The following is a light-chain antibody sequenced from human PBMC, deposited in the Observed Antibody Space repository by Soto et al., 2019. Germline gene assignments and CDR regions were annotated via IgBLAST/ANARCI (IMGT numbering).Light chain of an antibody. CDR1: QSVSSSY. J-gene: IGKJ4*01. CDR3: QQYGSSPRVT. V-gene: IGKV3-20*01. Sequence: EIVLTQSPGTLSLSPGERATLSCRASQSVSSSYLAWYQQKPGQAPSLLIYGASSRATGIPDRFSGSGSGKDFTLTISILEPEDFAVYYCQQYGSSPRVTFGGGTKVEIK. CDR2: GAS.